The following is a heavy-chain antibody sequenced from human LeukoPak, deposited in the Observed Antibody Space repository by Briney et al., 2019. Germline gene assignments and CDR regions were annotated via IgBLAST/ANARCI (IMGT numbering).Heavy chain of an antibody. CDR1: GGSISSYY. Sequence: PSETLSLTCTVSGGSISSYYWSWIRQPPGRGLEWIGYIYYSGSTKYNPSLKSRVTISVDMSKNQFSLKMNSVTAADTAVYYCAGGKGGSGSLLSYFDYWGQGILVTVSS. CDR3: AGGKGGSGSLLSYFDY. V-gene: IGHV4-59*01. J-gene: IGHJ4*02. D-gene: IGHD3-10*01. CDR2: IYYSGST.